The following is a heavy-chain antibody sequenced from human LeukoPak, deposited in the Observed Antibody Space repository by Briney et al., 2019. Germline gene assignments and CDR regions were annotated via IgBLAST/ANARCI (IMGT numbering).Heavy chain of an antibody. J-gene: IGHJ4*02. D-gene: IGHD2-2*01. CDR2: MHYDGSDK. CDR3: ATVPGYCSSTSCMVRFDY. V-gene: IGHV3-30*02. Sequence: PGGSLRLSCAASGFTFRNYGMHWVRQAPGKGLEWVAFMHYDGSDKYYADSVKGRFTISRDNSKNTLYLQMNSLRAEDTAVYYCATVPGYCSSTSCMVRFDYWGQGTLVTVSS. CDR1: GFTFRNYG.